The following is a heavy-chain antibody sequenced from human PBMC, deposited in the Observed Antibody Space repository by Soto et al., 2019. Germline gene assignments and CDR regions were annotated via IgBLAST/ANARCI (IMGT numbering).Heavy chain of an antibody. Sequence: GESLKISCKGSGYSLTSYWISWSRQMPGKVLEWMGRIDPSDSYINYSPSFQCHVTISADKCSRTAYLQCSSRKASDTGMNYCAINGPSCSWCVSQRGYYYGLEVWGQETRVTVPS. V-gene: IGHV5-10-1*01. J-gene: IGHJ6*02. D-gene: IGHD6-13*01. CDR2: IDPSDSYI. CDR1: GYSLTSYW. CDR3: AINGPSCSWCVSQRGYYYGLEV.